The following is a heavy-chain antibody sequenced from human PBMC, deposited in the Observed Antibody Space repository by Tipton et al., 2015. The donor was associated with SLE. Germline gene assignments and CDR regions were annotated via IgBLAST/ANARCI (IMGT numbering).Heavy chain of an antibody. CDR1: GFTFSSYA. Sequence: SLRLSCAASGFTFSSYAMSWVRQAAGKGLEWVSAISGSGGSTYYADSVKGRFTISRDNSKNTLYLQMNSLRAEDTAVYYCAKEEDIVVVVAATVDYWGQGTLVTVSS. D-gene: IGHD2-15*01. J-gene: IGHJ4*02. CDR2: ISGSGGST. CDR3: AKEEDIVVVVAATVDY. V-gene: IGHV3-23*01.